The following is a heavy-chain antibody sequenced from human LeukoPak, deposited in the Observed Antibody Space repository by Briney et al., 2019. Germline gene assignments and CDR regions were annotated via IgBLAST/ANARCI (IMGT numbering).Heavy chain of an antibody. CDR1: GYTFTSYD. CDR3: ASSVYQSRVVPVQNAFDI. CDR2: MNPNSGNT. V-gene: IGHV1-8*01. Sequence: GATVTVSCTASGYTFTSYDINWVRQAPGQGLEWMGRMNPNSGNTGYAQKFQGRVTMTRNTSISTAYMELSSLRSEDTAVYYCASSVYQSRVVPVQNAFDIWGQGTMVTVSS. D-gene: IGHD2-2*01. J-gene: IGHJ3*02.